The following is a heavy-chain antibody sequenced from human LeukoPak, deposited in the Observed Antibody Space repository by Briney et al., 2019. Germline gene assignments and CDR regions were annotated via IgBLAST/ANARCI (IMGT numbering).Heavy chain of an antibody. CDR3: ARDGWMGGSESYLGVSDY. CDR1: GYTFTSYG. J-gene: IGHJ4*02. D-gene: IGHD3-10*01. V-gene: IGHV1-18*04. CDR2: ISAYNGNT. Sequence: ASVKVSCKASGYTFTSYGISWVRQAPGQGLEWMGWISAYNGNTNYAQKLQGRVTMTTDTSTSTAYMELRSLRSDDTAVYYCARDGWMGGSESYLGVSDYWGQGTLVTVSS.